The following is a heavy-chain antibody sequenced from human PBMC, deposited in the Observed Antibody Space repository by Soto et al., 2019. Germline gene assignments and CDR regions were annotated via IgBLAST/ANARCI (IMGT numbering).Heavy chain of an antibody. V-gene: IGHV4-31*03. CDR2: IYYSGST. Sequence: QVQLQESGPGLVKPSQTLSLTCTVSGGSISSGGYYWSWIRQHPGKGLEWIGYIYYSGSTYYNPSLKSRVTISVDTYKNQFSLKLSSVTAADTAVYYCARHGTLTGGYGMDVWGQGTTVTVSS. CDR3: ARHGTLTGGYGMDV. J-gene: IGHJ6*02. D-gene: IGHD1-1*01. CDR1: GGSISSGGYY.